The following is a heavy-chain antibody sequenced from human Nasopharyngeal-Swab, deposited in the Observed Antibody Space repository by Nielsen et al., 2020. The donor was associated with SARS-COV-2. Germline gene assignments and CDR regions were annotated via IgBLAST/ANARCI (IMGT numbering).Heavy chain of an antibody. D-gene: IGHD6-19*01. V-gene: IGHV1-8*01. J-gene: IGHJ6*02. Sequence: ASVKVSCKASGYTFTSYDINWVRQATGQGLEWMGWMNPNSGNTGYAQKFQGRVTMTRGTSTSTVYMELSSLRSEDTAVYYCARDLTNGIAVAGNYYYGMDVWGQGTTVTVSS. CDR1: GYTFTSYD. CDR2: MNPNSGNT. CDR3: ARDLTNGIAVAGNYYYGMDV.